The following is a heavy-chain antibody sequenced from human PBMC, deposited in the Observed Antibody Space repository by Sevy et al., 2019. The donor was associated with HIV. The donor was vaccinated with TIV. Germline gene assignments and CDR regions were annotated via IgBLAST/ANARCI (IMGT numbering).Heavy chain of an antibody. D-gene: IGHD2-8*01. Sequence: GGSLRLSCAGSGFSFDRYWMSWVRQGPGKGLEWVAGVKDDGSERQYGNSVRGRFTVSRDNTTYSVYLQFDSPRVEDTAVYYCARDRFRAGYGAIDIWGQGTMVTVSS. V-gene: IGHV3-7*01. J-gene: IGHJ3*02. CDR1: GFSFDRYW. CDR2: VKDDGSER. CDR3: ARDRFRAGYGAIDI.